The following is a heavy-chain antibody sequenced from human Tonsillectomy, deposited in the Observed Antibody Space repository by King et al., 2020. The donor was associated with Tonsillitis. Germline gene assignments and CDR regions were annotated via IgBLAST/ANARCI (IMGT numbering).Heavy chain of an antibody. J-gene: IGHJ4*02. CDR3: ARGGSSGWYGVGGPYFDY. CDR2: IYYSGST. CDR1: GGSVSSGSYY. Sequence: VQLQESGPGLVKPSETLSLTCTVSGGSVSSGSYYWSWIRQPPGKGLEWIGYIYYSGSTNYNPSLKSRVTISVDTSKNQFSLKLSSVTAADTAVYYCARGGSSGWYGVGGPYFDYWGQGTLVTVSS. D-gene: IGHD6-19*01. V-gene: IGHV4-61*01.